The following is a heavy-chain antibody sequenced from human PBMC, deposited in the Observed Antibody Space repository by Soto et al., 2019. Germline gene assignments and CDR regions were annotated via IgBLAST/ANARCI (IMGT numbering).Heavy chain of an antibody. J-gene: IGHJ3*02. CDR2: IWYDGSNK. D-gene: IGHD3-22*01. CDR3: ARDRAIPMIVPPNNDAFDI. V-gene: IGHV3-33*01. CDR1: GFTFSSYG. Sequence: PGGSLRLSCAASGFTFSSYGMHWVRQAPGKGLEWVAVIWYDGSNKYYADSVKGRFTISRDNSKNTLYLQMNSLRAEDTAVYYCARDRAIPMIVPPNNDAFDIWGQGTMVTVSS.